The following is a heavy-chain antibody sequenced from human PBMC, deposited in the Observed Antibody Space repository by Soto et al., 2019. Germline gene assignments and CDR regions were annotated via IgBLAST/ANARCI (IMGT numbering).Heavy chain of an antibody. CDR2: ISGSGGST. V-gene: IGHV3-23*01. Sequence: GGSLRLSCAASGFTFSNYAMSWVRQAPGKGLEWVSAISGSGGSTYYADSVKGRFTISRDSSKNTLYLQMNSLRAEDTALYYCAKVRPLNIPVADFDYWGQGTLVTVSS. CDR3: AKVRPLNIPVADFDY. CDR1: GFTFSNYA. J-gene: IGHJ4*02. D-gene: IGHD6-19*01.